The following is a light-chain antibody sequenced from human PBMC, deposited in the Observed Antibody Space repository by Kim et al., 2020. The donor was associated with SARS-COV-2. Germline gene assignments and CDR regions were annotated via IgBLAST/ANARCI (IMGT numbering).Light chain of an antibody. CDR1: SGSIASNY. V-gene: IGLV6-57*02. CDR2: EDN. Sequence: LTQPHSVSESPGKTVTISCTGSSGSIASNYVQWYQQRPGSAPTTVIYEDNQRPSGVPDRFSGSIDSSSNSASLTISGLKTEDEADYYCQSYDSSNLWVFGGGTQLTVL. CDR3: QSYDSSNLWV. J-gene: IGLJ3*02.